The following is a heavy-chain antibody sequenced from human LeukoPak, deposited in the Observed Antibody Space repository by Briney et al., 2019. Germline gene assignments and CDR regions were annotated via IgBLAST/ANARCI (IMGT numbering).Heavy chain of an antibody. CDR3: ARHGSVSSRSLV. Sequence: SETLSLTCTVSGGSISSYYWSWIRQAPGKGLEWIGYIFYSGSTNYNPSLKSRVTISVDTSKNQFSLKLSSVTAADTAVFYCARHGSVSSRSLVWGQGTLVTVYS. CDR1: GGSISSYY. D-gene: IGHD2-2*01. V-gene: IGHV4-59*08. J-gene: IGHJ4*02. CDR2: IFYSGST.